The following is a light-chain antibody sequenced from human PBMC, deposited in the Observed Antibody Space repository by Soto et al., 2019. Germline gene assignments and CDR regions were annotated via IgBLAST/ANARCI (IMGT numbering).Light chain of an antibody. CDR1: SANIGAGYD. V-gene: IGLV1-40*01. Sequence: QSVLTQPPSVSGAPGQRVTISCTGSSANIGAGYDVHWYQQLPGTAPKLLIDGNSNRPSGVPDRFSGSKSGTSASMAITGLQAEGEADYDGQSYDSSQSGVVFGGGTKLTVL. CDR2: GNS. J-gene: IGLJ2*01. CDR3: QSYDSSQSGVV.